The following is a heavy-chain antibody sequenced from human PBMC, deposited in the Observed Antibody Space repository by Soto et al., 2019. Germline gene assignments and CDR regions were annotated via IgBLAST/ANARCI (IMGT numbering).Heavy chain of an antibody. CDR1: GYTFTSYG. D-gene: IGHD3-10*01. J-gene: IGHJ5*02. CDR3: ARTPRYGSGSNWFDP. CDR2: ISAYNGNT. Sequence: AAVKVSCKASGYTFTSYGISWVRQAPGQGLEWMGWISAYNGNTNYAQKLQGRVTMTTDTSTSTAYMELRSLRSDDTAVYYCARTPRYGSGSNWFDPWGQGTLVTVSS. V-gene: IGHV1-18*04.